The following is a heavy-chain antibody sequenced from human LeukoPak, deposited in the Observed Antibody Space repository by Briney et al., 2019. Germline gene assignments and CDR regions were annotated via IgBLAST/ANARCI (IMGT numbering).Heavy chain of an antibody. J-gene: IGHJ4*02. CDR2: ISSSSSYI. D-gene: IGHD3-22*01. V-gene: IGHV3-21*01. CDR3: ARVGDYYDSSGPVPY. CDR1: GSTFSSYS. Sequence: PGGSLRLSCAASGSTFSSYSMNWVRQAPGKGLEWVSSISSSSSYIYYADSVKGRFTISRDNAKNSLYLQMNSLRAEDTAVYYCARVGDYYDSSGPVPYWGQGTLVTVSS.